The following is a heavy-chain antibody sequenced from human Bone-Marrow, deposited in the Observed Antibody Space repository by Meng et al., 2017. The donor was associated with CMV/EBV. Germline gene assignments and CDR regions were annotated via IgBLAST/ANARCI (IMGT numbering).Heavy chain of an antibody. Sequence: GESLKISCAASGFTFSSYSMNWVRQAPGKGLEWVSSISSSSSYIYYGYSVKGRSNIFRDNAKHSLYLQKTGLRAEATAVYCWARDQFNSMDDWGQGTLVTVSS. D-gene: IGHD1-1*01. CDR2: ISSSSSYI. CDR1: GFTFSSYS. J-gene: IGHJ4*02. CDR3: ARDQFNSMDD. V-gene: IGHV3-21*01.